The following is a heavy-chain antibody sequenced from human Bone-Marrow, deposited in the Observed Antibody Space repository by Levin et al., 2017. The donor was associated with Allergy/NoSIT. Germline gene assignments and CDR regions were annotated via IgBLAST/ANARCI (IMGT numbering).Heavy chain of an antibody. CDR2: IDKDGAPT. D-gene: IGHD4-17*01. J-gene: IGHJ4*02. CDR3: VRDGDYGGVSDY. CDR1: GFTFFLYA. V-gene: IGHV3-64*01. Sequence: HSGGSLRLSCAASGFTFFLYAMHWVRQAPGKRLEYVSIIDKDGAPTYYANSVRGRFTISRDNSKNTVHLHMGSLRLEDTAVYYCVRDGDYGGVSDYWGQGTLVTVSS.